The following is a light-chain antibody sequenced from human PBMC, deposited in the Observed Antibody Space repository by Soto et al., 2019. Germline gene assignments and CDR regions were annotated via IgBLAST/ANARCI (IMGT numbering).Light chain of an antibody. J-gene: IGLJ1*01. V-gene: IGLV2-8*01. CDR1: SSDVGAYNY. CDR3: SSYAGTHIV. CDR2: DVS. Sequence: QSSLTQPTSASGSPGQSVAISCTGTSSDVGAYNYVSWYQQPPGKAPKLMIYDVSKRPSGVPDRFSGSKSGNTASLTVSGLQAEDEADYYCSSYAGTHIVFGTGTKLTVL.